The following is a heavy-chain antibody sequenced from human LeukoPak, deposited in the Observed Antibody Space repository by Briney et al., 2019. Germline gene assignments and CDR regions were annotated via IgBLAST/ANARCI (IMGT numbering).Heavy chain of an antibody. V-gene: IGHV1-46*01. Sequence: ASVKVSCKASGYTFTSNYIHWVRQAPGQGLEWMGMIYPRDGSTSYAQKFQGRVTVTRGTSTSTVHMELSGLRSEDTAVYYCARDQEGFDYWGQGTLVTVSS. CDR3: ARDQEGFDY. CDR2: IYPRDGST. J-gene: IGHJ4*02. CDR1: GYTFTSNY.